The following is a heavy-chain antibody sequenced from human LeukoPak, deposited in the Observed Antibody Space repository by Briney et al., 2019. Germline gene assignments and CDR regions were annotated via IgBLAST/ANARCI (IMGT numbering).Heavy chain of an antibody. CDR1: EFTFSSYG. CDR2: ISYDGSNK. CDR3: AKDRGASVGVQWYFDY. V-gene: IGHV3-30*18. D-gene: IGHD1-26*01. Sequence: GGSLRLSCAASEFTFSSYGMHWVRQAPGKGLEWVAVISYDGSNKYYADSVKGRFTISRDNSKNTLYLQMNSLRAEDTAVYYCAKDRGASVGVQWYFDYWGQGTLVTVSS. J-gene: IGHJ4*02.